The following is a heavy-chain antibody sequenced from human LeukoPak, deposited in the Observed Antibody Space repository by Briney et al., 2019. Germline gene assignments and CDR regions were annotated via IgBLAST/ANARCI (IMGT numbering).Heavy chain of an antibody. CDR2: ISWNSGSI. D-gene: IGHD6-13*01. Sequence: PGGSLRLSCAASGFTFDDYAMHWVRQAPGKGLEWVSGISWNSGSIGYADSVKGRFTISRDNAKNSLYLQVNSLRAEDTAVYYCATSSSWPPGWDYWGQGTLVTVSS. J-gene: IGHJ4*02. CDR1: GFTFDDYA. V-gene: IGHV3-9*01. CDR3: ATSSSWPPGWDY.